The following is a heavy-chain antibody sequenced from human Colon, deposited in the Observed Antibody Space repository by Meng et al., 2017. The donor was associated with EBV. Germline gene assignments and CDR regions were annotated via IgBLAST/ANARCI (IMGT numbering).Heavy chain of an antibody. CDR1: GGAFCDSY. CDR3: ASSDCSGGTCYLDC. CDR2: INHAGST. D-gene: IGHD2-15*01. J-gene: IGHJ4*02. V-gene: IGHV4-34*01. Sequence: VQLQQWGLGLFKPSETLAITCTVYGGAFCDSYWTWIRQPSGKGLEWIGEINHAGSTTYNPSLKSRVTISVDTSKNQFSLKLSSVTAADAAVYYCASSDCSGGTCYLDCWGQGTLVTVSS.